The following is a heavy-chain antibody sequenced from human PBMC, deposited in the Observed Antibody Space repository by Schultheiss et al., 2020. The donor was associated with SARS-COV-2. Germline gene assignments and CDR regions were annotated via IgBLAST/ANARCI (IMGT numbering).Heavy chain of an antibody. J-gene: IGHJ6*02. CDR1: GGSISSYY. CDR3: ARGSYSSGFMGGVYYYYGMDV. Sequence: GSLRLSCTVSGGSISSYYWSWIRQPPGKGLEWIGYIYYSGSTNYNPSLKSRVTISVDTSKNQFSLKLSSVTAADTAVYYCARGSYSSGFMGGVYYYYGMDVWGQGTTVTVSS. D-gene: IGHD6-25*01. V-gene: IGHV4-59*01. CDR2: IYYSGST.